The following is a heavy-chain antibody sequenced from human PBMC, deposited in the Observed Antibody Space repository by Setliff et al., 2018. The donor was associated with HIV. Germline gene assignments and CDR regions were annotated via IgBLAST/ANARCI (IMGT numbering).Heavy chain of an antibody. V-gene: IGHV3-48*01. D-gene: IGHD2-2*01. Sequence: GGSLRLSCAASGFTFSSYSMNWVRQAPGKGLEWVSYISSSSSTIYYADSVKGRFTISRDNAKNSLYLQMNSLRAEDTAVYYCARDHRSSPYYFDYWGQGTLVTVSS. J-gene: IGHJ4*02. CDR3: ARDHRSSPYYFDY. CDR1: GFTFSSYS. CDR2: ISSSSSTI.